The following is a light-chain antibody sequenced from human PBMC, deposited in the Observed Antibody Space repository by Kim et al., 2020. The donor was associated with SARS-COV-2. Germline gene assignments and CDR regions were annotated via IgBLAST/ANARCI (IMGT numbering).Light chain of an antibody. Sequence: GVTVSCTGSISNIGAGYDVLWYQQLPATAPKLLIYGNSNRPSGVPDRFSGSKSDASASLAITGLQAEDEADYYCQSYDNSLSGYVFGSGTKVTVL. V-gene: IGLV1-40*03. CDR3: QSYDNSLSGYV. CDR1: ISNIGAGYD. CDR2: GNS. J-gene: IGLJ1*01.